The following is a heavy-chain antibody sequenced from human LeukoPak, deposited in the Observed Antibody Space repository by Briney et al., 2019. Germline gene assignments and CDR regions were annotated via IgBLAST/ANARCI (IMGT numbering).Heavy chain of an antibody. CDR1: GFTFSDYS. J-gene: IGHJ4*02. CDR3: ARDPPNWGFGY. D-gene: IGHD7-27*01. Sequence: PGGSLRLSCAASGFTFSDYSMNWVRQAPGKGLEWVSYISSSSSTIYYVDSVKGRFTISRDNAKKSLYLRMDSLRAEDTAVYYCARDPPNWGFGYWGQGTLVTVSS. CDR2: ISSSSSTI. V-gene: IGHV3-48*01.